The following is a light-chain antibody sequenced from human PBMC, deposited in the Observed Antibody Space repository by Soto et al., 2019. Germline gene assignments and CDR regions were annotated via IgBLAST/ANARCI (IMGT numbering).Light chain of an antibody. V-gene: IGLV2-8*01. J-gene: IGLJ1*01. CDR2: DVN. CDR3: SAYGGINNFCF. CDR1: SSDVGGYDY. Sequence: QSALTQPPSASGSPGQSVTISCTGTSSDVGGYDYVSWYQQHPGKAPKLVIYDVNKRLSGVPDRFSGSKSGNTDSLTVSVLQAEDEAEYYGSAYGGINNFCFFGTGTKHTV.